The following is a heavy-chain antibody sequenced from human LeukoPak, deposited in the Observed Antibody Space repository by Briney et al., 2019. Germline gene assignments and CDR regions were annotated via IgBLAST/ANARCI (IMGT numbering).Heavy chain of an antibody. CDR3: ATGDSYGSYFDY. V-gene: IGHV3-21*01. Sequence: GGSLRLSCAASGFTFSSYSMNWVRQAPGKGLEWVSSISSSSSYIYYADSVKGRFTISGDNAKNSLYLQMNSLRAEDTAVYYCATGDSYGSYFDYWGQGTLVTVSS. J-gene: IGHJ4*02. CDR1: GFTFSSYS. CDR2: ISSSSSYI. D-gene: IGHD5-18*01.